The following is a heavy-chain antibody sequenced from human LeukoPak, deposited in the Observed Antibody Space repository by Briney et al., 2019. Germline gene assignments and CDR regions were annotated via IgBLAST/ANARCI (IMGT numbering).Heavy chain of an antibody. Sequence: ASVKVSCKASGYTFTSYGISWVRQAPGQGLEWMGRINPNSGGTNYAQKFQGRVTMTRDTSISTAYMELSRLRSDDTAVYYCARKIAVAADFDYWGQGTLVTVSS. CDR1: GYTFTSYG. V-gene: IGHV1-2*06. D-gene: IGHD6-19*01. CDR2: INPNSGGT. CDR3: ARKIAVAADFDY. J-gene: IGHJ4*02.